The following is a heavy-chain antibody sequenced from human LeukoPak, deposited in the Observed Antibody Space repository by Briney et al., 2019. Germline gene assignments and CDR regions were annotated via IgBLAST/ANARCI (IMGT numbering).Heavy chain of an antibody. V-gene: IGHV4-34*01. D-gene: IGHD3-10*01. CDR1: GGSFSGYY. CDR3: ARHERITMVRGVTNWFDP. CDR2: INHSGST. Sequence: SETLSLTCAVYGGSFSGYYWSWIRQPPGKGLEWIGEINHSGSTNYNPSLKSRVTISVDTSKNQFSLKLSSVTAADTAVYYCARHERITMVRGVTNWFDPWGQGTLVTVSS. J-gene: IGHJ5*02.